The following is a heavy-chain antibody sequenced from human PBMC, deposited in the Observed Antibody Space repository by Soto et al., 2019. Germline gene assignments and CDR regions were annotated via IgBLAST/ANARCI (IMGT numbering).Heavy chain of an antibody. V-gene: IGHV4-34*01. J-gene: IGHJ4*02. Sequence: QVQLQQWGAGLLKPSETLSLTCAVYGGSFSGYYWSWIRQPPGKGLEWIGEINHSGSTNYNPSLKRRVTISVDTSKNQFSLKLSSVTAADTAVYYCARGWVGAGTMPYFDYWGQGTLVTVSS. CDR3: ARGWVGAGTMPYFDY. D-gene: IGHD1-1*01. CDR2: INHSGST. CDR1: GGSFSGYY.